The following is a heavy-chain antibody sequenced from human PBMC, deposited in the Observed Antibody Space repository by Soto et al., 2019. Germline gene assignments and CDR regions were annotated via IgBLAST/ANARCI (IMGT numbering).Heavy chain of an antibody. D-gene: IGHD5-18*01. Sequence: PWETLSLTCTVSGGSISSYFWSWIRQPPGKGLEWIGYIDYSGSTNYNPSLKSRVTISVDTSKNQFSLKLTSVTAADTAVFYCARAGTAMVQLDYWGQGTLVTVSS. CDR2: IDYSGST. CDR1: GGSISSYF. J-gene: IGHJ4*02. V-gene: IGHV4-59*01. CDR3: ARAGTAMVQLDY.